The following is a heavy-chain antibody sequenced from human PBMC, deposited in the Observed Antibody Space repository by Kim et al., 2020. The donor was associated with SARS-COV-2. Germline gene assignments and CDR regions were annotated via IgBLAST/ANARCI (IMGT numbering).Heavy chain of an antibody. D-gene: IGHD2-2*01. V-gene: IGHV4-39*01. CDR2: VYYSGTT. CDR1: GASISSSSYY. CDR3: ARREVVYAMDV. Sequence: SETLSLTCTVSGASISSSSYYWGWIRQPPGKGLEWIGCVYYSGTTYYNPSLKSRLTISKDTSKNQFSLMLTSVTAADTAVYYCARREVVYAMDVWGQGTTVTVSS. J-gene: IGHJ6*02.